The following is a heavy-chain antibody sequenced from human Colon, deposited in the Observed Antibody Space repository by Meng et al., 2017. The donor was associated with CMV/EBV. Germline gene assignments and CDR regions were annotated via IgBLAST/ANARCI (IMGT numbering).Heavy chain of an antibody. CDR3: VRTDYYGGRGYKVRGAFDI. V-gene: IGHV3-7*01. CDR1: GFTFSNYW. CDR2: IMESGTEI. D-gene: IGHD3-22*01. J-gene: IGHJ3*02. Sequence: GESLKISCVASGFTFSNYWMSWVRQRPGKGLEWVANIMESGTEIYYVESVKGRFTISRDNAQKSLYLQMDALRAEDTALYYCVRTDYYGGRGYKVRGAFDIWGQGTMVTISS.